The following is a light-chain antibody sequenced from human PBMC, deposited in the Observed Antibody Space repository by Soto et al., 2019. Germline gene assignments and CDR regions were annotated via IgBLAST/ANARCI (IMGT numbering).Light chain of an antibody. Sequence: IQMTQSPSTLSASIGDRVTITCRASQGINNRLAWYQQMPGKAPNLLIYDASTLESGVPSRFRGSGSETEFTLTISGLQPDDFATYYCQQFIDGWTFGQGTKVEIK. V-gene: IGKV1-5*01. CDR3: QQFIDGWT. CDR1: QGINNR. J-gene: IGKJ1*01. CDR2: DAS.